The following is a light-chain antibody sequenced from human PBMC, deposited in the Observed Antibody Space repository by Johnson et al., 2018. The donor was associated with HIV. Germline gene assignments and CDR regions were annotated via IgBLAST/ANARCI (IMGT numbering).Light chain of an antibody. V-gene: IGLV1-51*02. J-gene: IGLJ1*01. CDR1: SSNIGNNY. CDR3: GTWDSSLSAS. Sequence: QSVLTQSPSVSAAPGQKVTISCSGSSSNIGNNYVSWYQQLPGTAPKLLIYENTKRPSGIPYRFSGSKSGTSATLGITGLQTGDEADYYCGTWDSSLSASFGTGTKVTVL. CDR2: ENT.